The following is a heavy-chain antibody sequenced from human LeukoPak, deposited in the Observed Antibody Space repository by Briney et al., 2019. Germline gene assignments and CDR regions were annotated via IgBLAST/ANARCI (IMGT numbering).Heavy chain of an antibody. CDR1: GFTFSSYA. D-gene: IGHD3-22*01. Sequence: GGSLRLSCAASGFTFSSYAMSWVRQAPGKGLEWVSDINGSGGRTYYADSVKGRFTISRDNAKNSLYLQMTITRAEDTAVYYWARVIWVIGAFDIWGKGTTVTVSS. J-gene: IGHJ3*02. CDR3: ARVIWVIGAFDI. CDR2: INGSGGRT. V-gene: IGHV3-23*01.